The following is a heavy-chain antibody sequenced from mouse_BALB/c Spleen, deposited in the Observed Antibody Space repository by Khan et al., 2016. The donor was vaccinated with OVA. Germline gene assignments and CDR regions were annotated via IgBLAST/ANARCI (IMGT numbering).Heavy chain of an antibody. J-gene: IGHJ2*01. CDR2: INPSSGYT. Sequence: QVRLQQSGPELARPGATVKMSCKASGYTFTNYTMHWVKQRPGQGLEWIGYINPSSGYTKYNQKFKDKATLTADNSSSTAYMQLSSLTYEDAAVYYCARTLERWGQGTTLTVSS. V-gene: IGHV1-4*01. CDR1: GYTFTNYT. CDR3: ARTLER.